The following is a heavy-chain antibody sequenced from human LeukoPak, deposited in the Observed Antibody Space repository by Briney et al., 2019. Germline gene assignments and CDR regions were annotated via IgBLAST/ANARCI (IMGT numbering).Heavy chain of an antibody. D-gene: IGHD3-22*01. Sequence: GGSLRLSCAASGFTFSSYGMHWVRQAPGKGLEWVAVIWYDGSNKYYADSVKGRFTISRDNSKNTLYQQMDSLRAEDTAVYYCARTGRAFITTTYGMDVWGQGTTVTVSS. CDR1: GFTFSSYG. CDR3: ARTGRAFITTTYGMDV. V-gene: IGHV3-33*01. CDR2: IWYDGSNK. J-gene: IGHJ6*02.